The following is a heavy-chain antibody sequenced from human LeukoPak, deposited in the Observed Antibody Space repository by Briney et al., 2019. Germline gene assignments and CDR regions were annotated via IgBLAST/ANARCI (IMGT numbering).Heavy chain of an antibody. CDR3: ARGGECTNGVCLNWFDP. CDR1: GGSSSGYY. Sequence: SETLSLTCAVYGGSSSGYYWSWIRQPPGKGLEWIGEINHSGSTNYNPSLKSRVTISVDTSKNQFSLKLSSVTAADTAVYYCARGGECTNGVCLNWFDPWGQGTLVTASS. V-gene: IGHV4-34*01. CDR2: INHSGST. D-gene: IGHD2-8*01. J-gene: IGHJ5*02.